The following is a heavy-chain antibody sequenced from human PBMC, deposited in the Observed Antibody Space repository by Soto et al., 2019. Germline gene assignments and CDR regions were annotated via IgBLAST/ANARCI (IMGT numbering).Heavy chain of an antibody. CDR1: GGTFSSYA. J-gene: IGHJ4*02. D-gene: IGHD3-3*01. V-gene: IGHV1-69*01. CDR3: AGGGEGTILGVAPPFEG. Sequence: QVQLVQSGAEVKKPGSSVKVSCKASGGTFSSYAISWVRQAPGQGLEWMGGIIPIFGTANYAQKFQGRVTITADESTSTAYRELSSLRSEDTAVYYCAGGGEGTILGVAPPFEGWGQGTLVTVSS. CDR2: IIPIFGTA.